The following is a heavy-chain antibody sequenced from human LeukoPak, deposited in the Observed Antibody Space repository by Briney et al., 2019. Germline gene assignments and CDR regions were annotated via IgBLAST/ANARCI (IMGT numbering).Heavy chain of an antibody. V-gene: IGHV1-18*01. J-gene: IGHJ6*03. CDR1: GYTFTSYG. Sequence: GASVKVSCKASGYTFTSYGISWVRQAPGQGLEWMGWISAYNGNTNYAQKLQGRVTMTTDTSTSTAYMELRSLRSDDTAVYYCARVYSSGWYLYPNYYYYMDVWGKGTTVTVSS. D-gene: IGHD6-19*01. CDR2: ISAYNGNT. CDR3: ARVYSSGWYLYPNYYYYMDV.